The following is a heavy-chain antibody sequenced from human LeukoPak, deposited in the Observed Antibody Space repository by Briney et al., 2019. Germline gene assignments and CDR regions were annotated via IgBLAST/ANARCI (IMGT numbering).Heavy chain of an antibody. CDR3: ARGVYYDILTGYSFDY. D-gene: IGHD3-9*01. Sequence: GGSLTLPCAASGFTFSRYAMHWVRQATGKALEWVTVISHDGSIKYYPDAMEGRFTISRDNSKNTLYLQMNSLRAEDTAVYYCARGVYYDILTGYSFDYWGQGTLVTVSS. CDR2: ISHDGSIK. J-gene: IGHJ4*02. V-gene: IGHV3-30-3*01. CDR1: GFTFSRYA.